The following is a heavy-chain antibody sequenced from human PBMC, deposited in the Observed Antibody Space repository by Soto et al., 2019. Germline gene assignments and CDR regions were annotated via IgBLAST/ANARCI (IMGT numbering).Heavy chain of an antibody. D-gene: IGHD1-1*01. CDR1: GPSISGFY. Sequence: NPSETLSLTCTVTGPSISGFYWSWIRMSAGKGLEWIGRIYATGTTDYNPSLKSRVMMSVDTSKKQFSLKLRSVTAADTAVYYCVRDGTKTLRDWFDPWGQGISVTVSS. CDR2: IYATGTT. J-gene: IGHJ5*02. V-gene: IGHV4-4*07. CDR3: VRDGTKTLRDWFDP.